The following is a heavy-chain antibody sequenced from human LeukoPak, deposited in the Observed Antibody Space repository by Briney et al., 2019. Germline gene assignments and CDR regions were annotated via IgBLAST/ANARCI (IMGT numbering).Heavy chain of an antibody. V-gene: IGHV4-39*07. J-gene: IGHJ6*03. CDR3: ARCREWLRFGYYYMDV. D-gene: IGHD5-12*01. CDR2: INHSGST. Sequence: SETLSLTCTVSGGSISSSSYYWGWIRQPPGKGLEWIGEINHSGSTNYNPSLKSRVTISVDTSKNQFSLKLSSVTAADTAVYYCARCREWLRFGYYYMDVWGKGTTVTISS. CDR1: GGSISSSSYY.